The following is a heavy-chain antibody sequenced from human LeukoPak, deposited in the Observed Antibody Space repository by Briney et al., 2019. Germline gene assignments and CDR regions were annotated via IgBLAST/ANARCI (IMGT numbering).Heavy chain of an antibody. CDR3: AKGGSASHNWFDP. D-gene: IGHD2-15*01. V-gene: IGHV3-30*02. Sequence: PGGSLRLSCAASGFTFRDYGMHWIRQAPGKGLEWVAFIRNDGSNEYYPDSVKGRFPISRDNSRNTLYLQMNSLRDEDTAVYYCAKGGSASHNWFDPWGQGTLVTVSS. CDR2: IRNDGSNE. J-gene: IGHJ5*02. CDR1: GFTFRDYG.